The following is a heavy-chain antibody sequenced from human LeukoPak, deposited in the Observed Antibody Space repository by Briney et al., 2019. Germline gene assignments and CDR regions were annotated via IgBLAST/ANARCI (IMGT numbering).Heavy chain of an antibody. CDR1: GFTFSDYY. V-gene: IGHV3-11*06. J-gene: IGHJ4*02. CDR3: ARGRVRGVISPVH. CDR2: ISSSSSYI. D-gene: IGHD3-10*01. Sequence: GGSLRLSCAASGFTFSDYYMSWIRQAPGKGLEWVSSISSSSSYIYYADSVKGRFTISRDNAKNSLYLQMNSLRAEDTAVCYCARGRVRGVISPVHWGQGHLVTVSS.